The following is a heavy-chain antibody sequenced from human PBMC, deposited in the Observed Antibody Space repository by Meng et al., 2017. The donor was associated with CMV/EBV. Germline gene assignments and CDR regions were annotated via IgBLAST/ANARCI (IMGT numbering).Heavy chain of an antibody. D-gene: IGHD1-26*01. CDR3: ARGRLGSYSSVDY. CDR1: GYTFTSYG. V-gene: IGHV3-21*01. Sequence: SCKASGYTFTSYGISWVRQAPGQGLEWVSSISSSSSYIYYADSVKGRFTISRDNAKNSLYLQMNSLRAEDTAVYYCARGRLGSYSSVDYWGQGTLVTVSS. CDR2: ISSSSSYI. J-gene: IGHJ4*02.